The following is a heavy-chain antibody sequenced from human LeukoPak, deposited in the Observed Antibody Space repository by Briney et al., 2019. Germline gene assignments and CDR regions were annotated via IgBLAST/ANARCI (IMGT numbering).Heavy chain of an antibody. J-gene: IGHJ4*02. D-gene: IGHD4/OR15-4a*01. V-gene: IGHV3-53*01. CDR3: ARRAGAYSHPCDY. Sequence: GSLRLSCTVFGFTVSSNSMSWVRQAPGKGLEWVSFIYSDNTHYSDSVKGRFTISRDNSKNTLYLQMNSLRAEDTAVYYCARRAGAYSHPCDYWGQGTLVTVSS. CDR1: GFTVSSNS. CDR2: IYSDNT.